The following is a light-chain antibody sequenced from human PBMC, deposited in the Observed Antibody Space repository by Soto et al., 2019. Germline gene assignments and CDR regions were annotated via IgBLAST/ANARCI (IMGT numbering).Light chain of an antibody. V-gene: IGLV2-8*01. CDR2: DVS. CDR3: SSYAGSNNVV. J-gene: IGLJ2*01. Sequence: QSALTQPPSASGSPGQSVTISCTGTSSDVGGYNYFSWYQQHPGKAPKLMIYDVSKRPSGVPDRFSGSKSGNTASLTLSGLQADDEADYYCSSYAGSNNVVFGGGTKLTVL. CDR1: SSDVGGYNY.